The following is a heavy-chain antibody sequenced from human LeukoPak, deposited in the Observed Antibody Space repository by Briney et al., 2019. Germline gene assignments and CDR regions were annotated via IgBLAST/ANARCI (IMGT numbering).Heavy chain of an antibody. J-gene: IGHJ4*02. CDR1: EFSLTKMW. Sequence: GGSLRLSCAASEFSLTKMWMSWVRQAPGEGLEWVGRITNVGTTHYAAPVAGRFIISREDSRNTLYLQMNSLKTEDTAIYYCTRAPTRAWLPYFDYWGQGTLVTVSS. V-gene: IGHV3-15*01. D-gene: IGHD5-12*01. CDR3: TRAPTRAWLPYFDY. CDR2: ITNVGTT.